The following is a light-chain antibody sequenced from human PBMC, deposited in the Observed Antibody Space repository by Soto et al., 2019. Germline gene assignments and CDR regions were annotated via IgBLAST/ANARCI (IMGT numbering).Light chain of an antibody. CDR2: DAY. Sequence: EVVLTQSPVTLSLSPGERATLSCRASQSFRGLLAWYQQKPGQAPRLLIYDAYNRATGIPPRFSGSGSGTDFTLTISSLEPEDSVVYHCQQRHMWPITFGQGTRLEIK. CDR3: QQRHMWPIT. J-gene: IGKJ5*01. V-gene: IGKV3-11*01. CDR1: QSFRGL.